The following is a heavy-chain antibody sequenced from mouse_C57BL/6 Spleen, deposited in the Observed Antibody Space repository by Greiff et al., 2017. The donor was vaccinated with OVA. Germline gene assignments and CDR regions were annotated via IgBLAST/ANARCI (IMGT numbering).Heavy chain of an antibody. Sequence: DVQLVESEGGLVQPGSSMKLSCTASGFTFSDYYMAWVRQVPEKGLEWVANINYDGSSTYYLDSLKSRFIIARDNAKNILYLQMSSLKSEDTATYYCARERDVLDYWGQGTTLTVSS. D-gene: IGHD3-3*01. V-gene: IGHV5-16*01. J-gene: IGHJ2*01. CDR2: INYDGSST. CDR1: GFTFSDYY. CDR3: ARERDVLDY.